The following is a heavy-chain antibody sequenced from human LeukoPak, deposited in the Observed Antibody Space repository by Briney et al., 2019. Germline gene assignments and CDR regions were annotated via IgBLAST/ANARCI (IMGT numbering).Heavy chain of an antibody. Sequence: ASVKVSCKACGYTFTSYGISWVRQAPGQGLEWMGWISAYNGNTNYAQKFQGRVTMTTDTSTSTAYMELRSLRSDDTAVYYCARVRYSGDAFDIWGRGTMVTVSS. CDR3: ARVRYSGDAFDI. CDR2: ISAYNGNT. CDR1: GYTFTSYG. V-gene: IGHV1-18*01. J-gene: IGHJ3*02. D-gene: IGHD2-15*01.